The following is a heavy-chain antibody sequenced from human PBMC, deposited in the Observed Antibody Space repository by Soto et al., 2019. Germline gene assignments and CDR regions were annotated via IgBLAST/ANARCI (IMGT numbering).Heavy chain of an antibody. Sequence: EVKVVESGGGLVQPGGSLRLSCAASGFTFSDNWMHWVRQPPGKGPVWVSRISGDASSTSYADSVKGRFTISRDSAKNTVYLQMDSLRVEDTAVYYFPRGGTRTTYWGLFDSWGQGTLVTV. CDR1: GFTFSDNW. CDR2: ISGDASST. CDR3: PRGGTRTTYWGLFDS. D-gene: IGHD7-27*01. V-gene: IGHV3-74*01. J-gene: IGHJ4*02.